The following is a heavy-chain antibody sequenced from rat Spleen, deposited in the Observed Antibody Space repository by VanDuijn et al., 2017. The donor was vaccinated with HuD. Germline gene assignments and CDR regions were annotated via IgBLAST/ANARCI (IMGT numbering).Heavy chain of an antibody. CDR1: GFTFSNYY. CDR2: ISAGGDST. D-gene: IGHD2-2*01. J-gene: IGHJ1*01. Sequence: EVQLVESGGDLVQPGRSLKLSCAASGFTFSNYYMAWVRQAPTKGLEWVAYISAGGDSTYCRDSVKGRFTISRDNAKSTLYLQMDSLRSEDTATYHCARAGYLRDWYFDFWGPGAMVTVSS. V-gene: IGHV5-27*01. CDR3: ARAGYLRDWYFDF.